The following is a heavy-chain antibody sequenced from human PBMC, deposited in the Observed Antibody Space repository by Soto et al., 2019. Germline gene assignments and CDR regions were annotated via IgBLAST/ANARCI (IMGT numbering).Heavy chain of an antibody. D-gene: IGHD6-13*01. V-gene: IGHV3-30-3*01. CDR3: AREIVLAGAGRYFIDY. CDR1: GFTFSTYP. Sequence: QVQLVESGGGVVQPGRSLRLSCAASGFTFSTYPMHWVRQAPGKGLEWVAVIAHDGAKHHYGDSLKGRFTVSRDNSKNTLYLQMNSLGIQDTAVYYCAREIVLAGAGRYFIDYWGQGTLVTVSS. J-gene: IGHJ4*02. CDR2: IAHDGAKH.